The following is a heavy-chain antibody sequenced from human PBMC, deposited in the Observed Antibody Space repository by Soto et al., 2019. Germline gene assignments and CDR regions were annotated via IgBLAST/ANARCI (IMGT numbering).Heavy chain of an antibody. Sequence: EVQLLESGGGLVQPGWSLRLSCAASGFTFSSYAMSWVRQAPGKGLEWVSAISGSGGSTYYADSVKGRFTISRDNSKNTLYLQMNSLRAEDTAVYYCAKATSVLAARQKNAFDIWGQGTMVTVSS. D-gene: IGHD6-6*01. V-gene: IGHV3-23*01. CDR1: GFTFSSYA. J-gene: IGHJ3*02. CDR3: AKATSVLAARQKNAFDI. CDR2: ISGSGGST.